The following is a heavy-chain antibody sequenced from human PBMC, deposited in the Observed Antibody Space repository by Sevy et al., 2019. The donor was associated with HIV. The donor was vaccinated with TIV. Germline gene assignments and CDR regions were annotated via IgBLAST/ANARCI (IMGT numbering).Heavy chain of an antibody. CDR1: GFTFNTYP. CDR2: ISDDGSE. CDR3: GRDWMGNIAVRLGNIAVRLGDAFDI. V-gene: IGHV3-30*04. D-gene: IGHD6-6*01. J-gene: IGHJ3*02. Sequence: GGSLRLSCAASGFTFNTYPMHWVRQAPGKGLEWVAVISDDGSEYYADSVKGRFTISRDNSKNILYLQRNSLGEEETDVYYCGRDWMGNIAVRLGNIAVRLGDAFDIWGQGTLVTVSS.